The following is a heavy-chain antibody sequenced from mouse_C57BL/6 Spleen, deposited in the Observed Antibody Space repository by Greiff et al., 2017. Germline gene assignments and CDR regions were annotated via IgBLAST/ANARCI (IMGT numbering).Heavy chain of an antibody. CDR2: ISSGISTI. CDR1: GFTFSDYG. CDR3: AREGITTPLDY. V-gene: IGHV5-17*01. Sequence: DVHLVESGGGLVKPGGSLKLSCAASGFTFSDYGMHWVRQAPEKGLEWVAYISSGISTIYYADTVKGRFTISRDNAKNTLFLQMTSLRSEDTAMXYCAREGITTPLDYWGQGTTLTVSS. D-gene: IGHD1-1*01. J-gene: IGHJ2*01.